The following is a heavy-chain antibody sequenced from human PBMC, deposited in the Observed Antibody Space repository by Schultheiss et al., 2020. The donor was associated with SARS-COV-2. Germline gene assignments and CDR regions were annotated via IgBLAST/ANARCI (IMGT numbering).Heavy chain of an antibody. V-gene: IGHV4-34*01. CDR3: ARQVVLMVYAVGFDY. Sequence: SETLSLTCAVYGGSFSGYYWSWIRQPPGKGLEWIGSIYYSGSTYYNPSLKSRVTISVDTSKNQFSLKLSSVTAADTAVYYCARQVVLMVYAVGFDYWGQGTLVTVSS. D-gene: IGHD2-8*01. J-gene: IGHJ4*02. CDR1: GGSFSGYY. CDR2: IYYSGST.